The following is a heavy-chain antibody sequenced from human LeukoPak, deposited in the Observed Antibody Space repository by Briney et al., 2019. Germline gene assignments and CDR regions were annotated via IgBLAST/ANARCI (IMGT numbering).Heavy chain of an antibody. J-gene: IGHJ4*02. CDR3: ARAGYYYGSGSYYNTPHFDY. CDR2: IYYSGST. Sequence: SETLSLTCTVSGGSISSYYWSWIRQPPGKGLEYVGYIYYSGSTYYNPSLKSRVTISVDTSKNQFSLKLSSVPAADTAVYYCARAGYYYGSGSYYNTPHFDYWGQGTLVTVSS. V-gene: IGHV4-59*01. CDR1: GGSISSYY. D-gene: IGHD3-10*01.